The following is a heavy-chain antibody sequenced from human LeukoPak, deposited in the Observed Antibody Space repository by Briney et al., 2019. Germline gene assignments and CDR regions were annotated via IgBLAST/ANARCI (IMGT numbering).Heavy chain of an antibody. CDR1: GFTFSSYG. Sequence: GGSLRLSCAASGFTFSSYGMHWARQTPGKGLEWVAFIRYDASNDRTSEYYADSVTGRFTISRDNSKNTLYLQINSLRAEDTAVYYCARGRGLGYVTHFFDYWGQGTLVTVSS. J-gene: IGHJ4*02. CDR2: IRYDASNDRTSE. D-gene: IGHD3-3*02. CDR3: ARGRGLGYVTHFFDY. V-gene: IGHV3-30*02.